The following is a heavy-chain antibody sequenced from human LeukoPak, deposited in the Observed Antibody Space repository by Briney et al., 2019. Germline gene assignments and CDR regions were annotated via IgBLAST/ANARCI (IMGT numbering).Heavy chain of an antibody. V-gene: IGHV3-23*01. CDR3: AKGATQSFIVVVPADY. Sequence: GGSLRLSCAASGFTFSSYAMSWVRQAPGKGLEWVSAISGSGGSTYYADSVKGRFTISRDNSKNTLYLQMNSLRAEDTAVYYCAKGATQSFIVVVPADYWGQGTLVTVSS. CDR1: GFTFSSYA. J-gene: IGHJ4*02. D-gene: IGHD2-2*01. CDR2: ISGSGGST.